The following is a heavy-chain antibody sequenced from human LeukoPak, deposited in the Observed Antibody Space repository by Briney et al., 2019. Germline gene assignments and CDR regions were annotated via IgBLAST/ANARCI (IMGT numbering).Heavy chain of an antibody. CDR3: ARVNYDILTGYSGAVYYFDY. Sequence: ASVKVSCKASGYTFTSYAMHWVRQAPGQRLEWMGWINAGNGNTKYSQKFQGRVTITRVTSASTAYMELSSLRSEDTAVYYCARVNYDILTGYSGAVYYFDYWGQGTLVTVSS. CDR1: GYTFTSYA. CDR2: INAGNGNT. D-gene: IGHD3-9*01. J-gene: IGHJ4*02. V-gene: IGHV1-3*01.